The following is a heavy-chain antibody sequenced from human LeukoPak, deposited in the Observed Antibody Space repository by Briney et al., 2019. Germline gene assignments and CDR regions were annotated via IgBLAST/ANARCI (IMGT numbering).Heavy chain of an antibody. CDR3: ARRGSSSFYLDY. V-gene: IGHV1-46*01. Sequence: ASVKVSCKASGYTFTAYYMHWVRQAPGQGLEWMGMINPSSGSSSYAQKFQGRVTMTRDTYTSTVYMEVSSLRSEDTAVYRCARRGSSSFYLDYWGQGTLVTVSS. CDR2: INPSSGSS. J-gene: IGHJ4*02. CDR1: GYTFTAYY. D-gene: IGHD3-10*01.